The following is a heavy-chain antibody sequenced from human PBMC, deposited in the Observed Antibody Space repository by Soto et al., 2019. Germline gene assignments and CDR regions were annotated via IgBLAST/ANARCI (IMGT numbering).Heavy chain of an antibody. CDR1: RFTFSTDS. Sequence: EVQLVESGGGLVQPGGSLRLCCVASRFTFSTDSMNWVRQAPGKGLEWVAHISTSGATRYYADSVKGRFTISRDNAKTSLYLQMDSLRNEDTAVYYCARFFGSGFDYWGQGTLVTVSS. V-gene: IGHV3-48*02. J-gene: IGHJ4*02. CDR2: ISTSGATR. CDR3: ARFFGSGFDY. D-gene: IGHD6-19*01.